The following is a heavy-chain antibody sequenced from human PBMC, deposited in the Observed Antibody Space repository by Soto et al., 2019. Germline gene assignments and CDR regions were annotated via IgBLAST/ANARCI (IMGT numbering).Heavy chain of an antibody. D-gene: IGHD3-3*01. V-gene: IGHV3-7*03. CDR2: IKQDGSEK. Sequence: PGGSLRLSCAASGFTFSSYLLRCVRQAPWKGLEWLANIKQDGSEKYYVDSVKGRFTISRDNAKNSRYLQMNSLRAEDTAVYYCARRRHYDCWSGYYHNYYYYGMDVWGQGTTVNVSS. CDR3: ARRRHYDCWSGYYHNYYYYGMDV. J-gene: IGHJ6*02. CDR1: GFTFSSYL.